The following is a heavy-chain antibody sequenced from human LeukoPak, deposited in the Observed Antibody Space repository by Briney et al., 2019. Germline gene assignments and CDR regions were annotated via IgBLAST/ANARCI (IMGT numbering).Heavy chain of an antibody. CDR2: IWYDGSNK. CDR1: GFAFSNYG. J-gene: IGHJ4*02. V-gene: IGHV3-33*01. Sequence: GRSLRLSCAASGFAFSNYGMHWVRQAPGKGLEWVAVIWYDGSNKYYADSVKGRFTISRDNSKNTLYRQMNSLRAEDTAVYYCAGNYGPYYFDYWGQGTLVTVSS. CDR3: AGNYGPYYFDY. D-gene: IGHD3-10*01.